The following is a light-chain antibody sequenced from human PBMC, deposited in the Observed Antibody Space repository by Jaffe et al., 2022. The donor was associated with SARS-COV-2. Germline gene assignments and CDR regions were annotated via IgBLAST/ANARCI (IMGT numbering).Light chain of an antibody. CDR1: SSNIGNDY. Sequence: QSVLTQPPSVSAAPGQKVTISCSGSSSNIGNDYVSWYQQLPGTAPKLLIYDNNKRPSGIPDRFSASKSGTSATLDITGLQTGDEADYYCEAWDSSLSAGVFGGGTKLTVL. V-gene: IGLV1-51*01. CDR3: EAWDSSLSAGV. J-gene: IGLJ2*01. CDR2: DNN.